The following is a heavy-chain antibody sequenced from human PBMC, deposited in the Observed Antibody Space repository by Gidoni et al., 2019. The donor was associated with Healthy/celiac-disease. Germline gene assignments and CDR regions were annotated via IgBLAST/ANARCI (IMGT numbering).Heavy chain of an antibody. Sequence: EVQLVESGGGLVQPGGSLRLSCAASGFTLSSYWMSWVRQAPGKGLEWVANIKQDGSEKYYVDSVKGRFTISRDNAKNSLYLQMNSLRAEDTAVYYCARVYVATIEDYWGQGTLVTVSS. J-gene: IGHJ4*02. CDR2: IKQDGSEK. CDR3: ARVYVATIEDY. V-gene: IGHV3-7*01. D-gene: IGHD5-12*01. CDR1: GFTLSSYW.